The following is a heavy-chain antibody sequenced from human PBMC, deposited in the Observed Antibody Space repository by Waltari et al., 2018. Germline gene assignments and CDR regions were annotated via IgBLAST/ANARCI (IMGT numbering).Heavy chain of an antibody. CDR1: GYSISGGDF. D-gene: IGHD2-15*01. V-gene: IGHV4-38-2*01. J-gene: IGHJ4*02. CDR2: IYPGGDT. CDR3: ARRGRLSSYFFDY. Sequence: QLHLQESGPGLLKPSETLSLTCAVSGYSISGGDFWVWIRQPPGQGLEWIGSIYPGGDTYFNPSLKSRVTISVDKSKNQYSLNLRSMTAADTAVYYCARRGRLSSYFFDYWGQGTLVTVSS.